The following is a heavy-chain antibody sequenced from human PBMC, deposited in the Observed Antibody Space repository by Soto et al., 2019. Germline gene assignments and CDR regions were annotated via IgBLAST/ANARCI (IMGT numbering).Heavy chain of an antibody. Sequence: PGGSLRRSCAASGITLSSYSMTRVRQAPGKGRECLSYISRSSSPINYADSVKGRFTISRDNAQNSVHLELNSLRDEDTAVYYWARGPPSFCYYGMDVCGQVSTVAVSS. CDR1: GITLSSYS. CDR2: ISRSSSPI. CDR3: ARGPPSFCYYGMDV. V-gene: IGHV3-48*02. D-gene: IGHD2-15*01. J-gene: IGHJ6*02.